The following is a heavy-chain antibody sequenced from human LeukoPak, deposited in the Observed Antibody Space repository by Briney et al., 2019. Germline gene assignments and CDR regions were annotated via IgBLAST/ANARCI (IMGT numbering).Heavy chain of an antibody. CDR2: IIPILGIA. D-gene: IGHD2-15*01. V-gene: IGHV1-69*04. Sequence: SVKVSCKASGGTFSSYGISWVRQAPGQGLEWMGRIIPILGIANYAQKFQGRVTITADKSTSTAYMELSSLRSEDTAVYYCAREVAATSYYYYYGMDVWGQGTTVTVSS. CDR1: GGTFSSYG. J-gene: IGHJ6*02. CDR3: AREVAATSYYYYYGMDV.